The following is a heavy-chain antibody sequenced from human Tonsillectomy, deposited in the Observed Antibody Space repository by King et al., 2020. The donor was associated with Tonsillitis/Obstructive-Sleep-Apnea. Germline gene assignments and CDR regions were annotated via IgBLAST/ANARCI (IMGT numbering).Heavy chain of an antibody. CDR2: IYYDGITK. CDR3: ARVGNGATQIDY. V-gene: IGHV3-33*01. J-gene: IGHJ4*02. CDR1: GFTFNSYG. D-gene: IGHD1-1*01. Sequence: VQLVESGGGVVQPGRSLSLSCAASGFTFNSYGMHWVRQAPGQGLEWVAIIYYDGITKYYADSVKGRFTISRDHSKSTLYLQMNSLRADDTAVYYCARVGNGATQIDYWGQGTLVTVSS.